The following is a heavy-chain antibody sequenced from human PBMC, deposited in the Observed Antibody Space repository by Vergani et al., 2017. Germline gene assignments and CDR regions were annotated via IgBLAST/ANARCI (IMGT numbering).Heavy chain of an antibody. Sequence: EVQLVESGGGLVQPGGSLRLFCAASGFTFSSYDMHWVRQATGKGLEWVSAIGTAGDTYYPGSVKGRFTISRENAKNSLYLQMNSLRAGDTAVYYCAKEEDIVVVVAATPGHYFDYWGQGTLVTVSS. CDR2: IGTAGDT. V-gene: IGHV3-13*04. D-gene: IGHD2-15*01. CDR3: AKEEDIVVVVAATPGHYFDY. CDR1: GFTFSSYD. J-gene: IGHJ4*02.